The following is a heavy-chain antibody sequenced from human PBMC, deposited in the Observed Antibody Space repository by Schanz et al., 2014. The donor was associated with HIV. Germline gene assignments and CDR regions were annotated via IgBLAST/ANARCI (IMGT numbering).Heavy chain of an antibody. J-gene: IGHJ6*02. CDR3: AKSRGDSWPYGMDV. D-gene: IGHD4-17*01. CDR1: GFTFSSYG. CDR2: IWYDGSNK. Sequence: QVQLVESGGGVVQPGKSLRLSCAASGFTFSSYGMHWVRQAPGKGLEWVAVIWYDGSNKYYTDSVKGRFTISRDNSENTLYLQMNSLRAEDTAVYYCAKSRGDSWPYGMDVWGQGTTVTVSS. V-gene: IGHV3-33*03.